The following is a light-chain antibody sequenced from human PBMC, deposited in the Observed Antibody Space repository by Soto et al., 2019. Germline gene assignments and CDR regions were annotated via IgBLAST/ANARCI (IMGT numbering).Light chain of an antibody. CDR1: SSDIGSNS. CDR2: GND. CDR3: QSHDSSLSVLWV. Sequence: QSVLTQPPSASRTPGQRVTIPCSGSSSDIGSNSVNWYQQLPGAAPRLLIYGNDHRPSGVPDRFSASKSGTSASLAISGLRSEDEADYYCQSHDSSLSVLWVFGGGTKLTVL. J-gene: IGLJ3*02. V-gene: IGLV1-44*01.